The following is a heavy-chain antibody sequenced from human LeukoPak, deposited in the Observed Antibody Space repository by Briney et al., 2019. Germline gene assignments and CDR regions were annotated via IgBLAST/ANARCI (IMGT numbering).Heavy chain of an antibody. CDR3: ARDRGSEYCSSTSCYHYYYYMDV. CDR2: INPNSGGT. V-gene: IGHV1-2*02. Sequence: ASVKVSCKASGYTFTGYYMHWVRQAPGQGLEWMGWINPNSGGTNYAQKFQVRGTMTRDTSISTAYMELSRLRSDDTAVYYCARDRGSEYCSSTSCYHYYYYMDVWGKGTTVTVSS. CDR1: GYTFTGYY. J-gene: IGHJ6*03. D-gene: IGHD2-2*01.